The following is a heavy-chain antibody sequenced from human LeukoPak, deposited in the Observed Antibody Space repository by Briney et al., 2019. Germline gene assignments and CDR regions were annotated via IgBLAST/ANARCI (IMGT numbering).Heavy chain of an antibody. V-gene: IGHV5-51*01. CDR2: IYPGDSDT. J-gene: IGHJ4*02. D-gene: IGHD3-10*02. CDR1: GYSFTSYW. Sequence: GESLKISCKGSGYSFTSYWIGWVRPMPGKGLEWMGIIYPGDSDTRYSPSFQGQVTISADKSSSTAYLQWSSLKASDTAMYFCARHSVRRTYYFDYWGQGTLVTVSS. CDR3: ARHSVRRTYYFDY.